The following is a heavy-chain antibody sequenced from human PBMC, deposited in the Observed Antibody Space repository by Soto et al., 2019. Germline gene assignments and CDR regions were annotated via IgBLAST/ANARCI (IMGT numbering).Heavy chain of an antibody. V-gene: IGHV1-69*13. Sequence: SVKVSCKASVGTFSSYAISWVRQAPGQGLEWMGGIIPIFGTANYAQKFQGRVTITADESTSTAYMELSSLRSEDTAVYYCAREKEGSYYPSCFDYWGQGTLVTVSS. CDR2: IIPIFGTA. CDR3: AREKEGSYYPSCFDY. CDR1: VGTFSSYA. D-gene: IGHD1-26*01. J-gene: IGHJ4*02.